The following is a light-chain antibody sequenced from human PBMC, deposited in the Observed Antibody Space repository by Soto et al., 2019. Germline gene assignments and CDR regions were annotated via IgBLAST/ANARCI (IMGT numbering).Light chain of an antibody. V-gene: IGLV2-14*01. J-gene: IGLJ2*01. CDR2: DVT. Sequence: QSALTQPASVSGSPGQSITISCTGTSSDVGGYNYVSWYQQHPGKAPKLLIYDVTDRPSGVSNRFSGSKSGNTASLTISGVQAEDEADYSCTSYRSSSTLVVFGGGTKVTVL. CDR1: SSDVGGYNY. CDR3: TSYRSSSTLVV.